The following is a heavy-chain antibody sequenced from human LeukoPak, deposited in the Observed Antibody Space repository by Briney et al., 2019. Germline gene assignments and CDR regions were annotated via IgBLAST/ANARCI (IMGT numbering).Heavy chain of an antibody. J-gene: IGHJ4*02. CDR2: IKEDGSEK. Sequence: PGGSLRLSCAASGFTFSRHWMSWVRQAPGKGLEWVANIKEDGSEKYCVDSVKGRFTISRDNAKNSLYLQMNSLRAEDMAVYYCARDRVAPFDYWGQGTLVTVSS. V-gene: IGHV3-7*01. D-gene: IGHD2-15*01. CDR3: ARDRVAPFDY. CDR1: GFTFSRHW.